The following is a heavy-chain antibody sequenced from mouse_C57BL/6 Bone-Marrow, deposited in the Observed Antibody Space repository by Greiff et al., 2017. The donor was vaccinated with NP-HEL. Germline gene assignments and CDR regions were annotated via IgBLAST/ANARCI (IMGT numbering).Heavy chain of an antibody. J-gene: IGHJ3*01. CDR3: ARDPWFAY. Sequence: VKLQQNGAELVRPGSSVKLSCKASGYTFTSYWMDWVKQRPGQGLEWIGNIYPSDSETHYNQKFKDKATLTVDKSSSTAYMQLSSLTSEDSAVYYCARDPWFAYWGQGTLVTVSA. V-gene: IGHV1-61*01. CDR1: GYTFTSYW. CDR2: IYPSDSET.